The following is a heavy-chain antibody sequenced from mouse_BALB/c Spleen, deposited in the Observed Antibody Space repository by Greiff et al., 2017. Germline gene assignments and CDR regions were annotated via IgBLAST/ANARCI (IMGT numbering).Heavy chain of an antibody. CDR3: AKNPYGYDYAMDY. Sequence: VQLQQSGPSLVQPSQSLSITCTVSGFSLTSYGVHWVRQSPGKGLEWLGVIWRGGSTDYNAAFMSRLSITKDNSKSQVFFKMNSLQADDTAIYYCAKNPYGYDYAMDYWGQGTSVTVSS. D-gene: IGHD2-2*01. CDR1: GFSLTSYG. V-gene: IGHV2-5-1*01. J-gene: IGHJ4*01. CDR2: IWRGGST.